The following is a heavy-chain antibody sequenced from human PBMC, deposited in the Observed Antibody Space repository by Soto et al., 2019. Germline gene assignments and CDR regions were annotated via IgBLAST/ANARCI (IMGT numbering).Heavy chain of an antibody. CDR2: IGDSGGTT. CDR1: EFSFSRFA. D-gene: IGHD2-15*01. J-gene: IGHJ6*02. Sequence: EVQLLESGGGLVQPGGSLRLSCAASEFSFSRFAMSWVRQAPGKGLEWVSGIGDSGGTTYYAESVKGRFTISRDNSKNTLFLQMNSLRAEDTAVYYCAKDSLGDYYYYGMDVWGQGATVTVSS. CDR3: AKDSLGDYYYYGMDV. V-gene: IGHV3-23*01.